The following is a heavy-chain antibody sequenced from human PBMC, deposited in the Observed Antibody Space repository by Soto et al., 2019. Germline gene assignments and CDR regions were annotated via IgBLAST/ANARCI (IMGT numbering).Heavy chain of an antibody. D-gene: IGHD3-22*01. CDR3: ARAATNYYDSSGYSLLGGMDV. Sequence: QVQLVQSGAEVKKPGSSVKVSCKASGGTFSSYAISWVRQAPGQGLEWMGGIIPIFGTANYAQKFQGRVTITADESTSTAYMELSSLRSEDTAVYYCARAATNYYDSSGYSLLGGMDVWGQGTTVTVSS. CDR1: GGTFSSYA. V-gene: IGHV1-69*01. J-gene: IGHJ6*02. CDR2: IIPIFGTA.